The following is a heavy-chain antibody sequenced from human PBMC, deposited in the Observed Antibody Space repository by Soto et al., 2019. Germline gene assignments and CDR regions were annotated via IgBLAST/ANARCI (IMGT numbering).Heavy chain of an antibody. D-gene: IGHD3-10*01. CDR1: GFSLSTSGVG. CDR2: IYWDDDK. J-gene: IGHJ5*02. CDR3: AHRRYCYGSGSLNWFDP. V-gene: IGHV2-5*02. Sequence: QITLKESGPTLVKPTQTLTLTCTFSGFSLSTSGVGVGWIRQPPGKALEWLALIYWDDDKRYSPSLKSRLTITKDTSKNQVALTMTNMDPVDTATYYCAHRRYCYGSGSLNWFDPWGQGTLVTVSS.